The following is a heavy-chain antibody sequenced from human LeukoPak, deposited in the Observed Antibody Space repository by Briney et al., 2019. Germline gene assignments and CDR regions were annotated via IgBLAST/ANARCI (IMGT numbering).Heavy chain of an antibody. Sequence: SETLSLTCAVYGGSFSGYYWSWMRQPPGKGLEWIGEINHSGSTNYNPSLKSRVTISVDTSKNQFSLKLSSVTAADTAVYYCARTVETTVTVGLGFDYWGQGTLVTVSS. J-gene: IGHJ4*02. CDR2: INHSGST. V-gene: IGHV4-34*01. CDR1: GGSFSGYY. D-gene: IGHD4-17*01. CDR3: ARTVETTVTVGLGFDY.